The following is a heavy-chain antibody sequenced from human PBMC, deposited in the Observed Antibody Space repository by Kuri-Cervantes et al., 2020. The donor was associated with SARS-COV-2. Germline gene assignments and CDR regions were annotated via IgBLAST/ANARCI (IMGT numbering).Heavy chain of an antibody. D-gene: IGHD2-2*01. CDR1: GYTFTSYY. CDR3: ARVRGGYCSSTSCPNFHIDY. CDR2: INPNSGGT. J-gene: IGHJ4*02. V-gene: IGHV1-2*02. Sequence: ASVKVSCKASGYTFTSYYMHWVRQAPGQGLEWMGWINPNSGGTNYAQKFQGRVTMTRDTSISTAYMELSRLRSDDTAVYYCARVRGGYCSSTSCPNFHIDYWGQGTLVTVSS.